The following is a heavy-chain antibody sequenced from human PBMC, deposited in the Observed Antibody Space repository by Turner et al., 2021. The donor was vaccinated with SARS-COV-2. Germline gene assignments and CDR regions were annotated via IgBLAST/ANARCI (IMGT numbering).Heavy chain of an antibody. CDR1: GFTFIPYG. CDR2: IWYDGSDK. CDR3: ARSTVTTPPDY. J-gene: IGHJ4*02. V-gene: IGHV3-33*01. Sequence: QVQLVESGGGVVQPGRSLRLSCAASGFTFIPYGMHWVRQAPGKGLEWVAVIWYDGSDKYYADSVKGRFTISRDNSKNTLYLQMNNLRAEDTAVYYCARSTVTTPPDYWGQGTLVTVSS. D-gene: IGHD4-17*01.